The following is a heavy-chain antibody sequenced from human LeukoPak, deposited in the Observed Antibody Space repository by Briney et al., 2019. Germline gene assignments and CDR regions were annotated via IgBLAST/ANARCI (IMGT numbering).Heavy chain of an antibody. Sequence: GGSLRLSCAASGFTFSSYEMNWVRQAPGKGLEWVSYISSSGSTIYYADSVKGRFTISRDNSKNTLYLQMNSLRAEDTAVYYCAREKGALLLWFGESRYYFDYWGQGTLVTVSS. D-gene: IGHD3-10*01. CDR2: ISSSGSTI. CDR3: AREKGALLLWFGESRYYFDY. V-gene: IGHV3-48*03. CDR1: GFTFSSYE. J-gene: IGHJ4*02.